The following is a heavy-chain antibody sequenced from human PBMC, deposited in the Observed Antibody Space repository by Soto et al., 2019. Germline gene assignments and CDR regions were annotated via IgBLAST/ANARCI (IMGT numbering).Heavy chain of an antibody. D-gene: IGHD3-3*01. CDR3: ARGIRFLEWARSDPPRLNWFDP. CDR2: INAGNGNT. V-gene: IGHV1-3*01. J-gene: IGHJ5*02. CDR1: GYTFTSYA. Sequence: GASVKVSCKASGYTFTSYAMHWVRQAPGQRLEWMGWINAGNGNTKYSQKFQGRVTITRDTSASTAYRELSSLRSEDTAVYYCARGIRFLEWARSDPPRLNWFDPWGQGTLVTVSS.